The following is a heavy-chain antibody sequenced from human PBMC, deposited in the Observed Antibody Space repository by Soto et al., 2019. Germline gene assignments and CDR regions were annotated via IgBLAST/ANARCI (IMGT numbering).Heavy chain of an antibody. CDR1: GYTNTRDG. V-gene: IGHV1-18*01. CDR3: ARDWDDSSGPDY. Sequence: ASLNVSRKGSGYTNTRDGISWRRQAPGQGLEWMGWISAYNGNTNYAQKLQGRVTMTTDTSTSTAYMELRSLRSDDTAVYYCARDWDDSSGPDYWGQGTLVTVSS. J-gene: IGHJ4*02. D-gene: IGHD3-22*01. CDR2: ISAYNGNT.